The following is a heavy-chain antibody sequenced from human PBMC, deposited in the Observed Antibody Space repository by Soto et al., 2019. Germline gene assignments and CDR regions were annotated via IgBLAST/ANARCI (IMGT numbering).Heavy chain of an antibody. J-gene: IGHJ4*02. Sequence: QITLKESGPTLVKPTQTLTLTCTFSGFSLSTRGVGVGWIRQPPGKALEWLALIYWDDDKRYSPSLKSRLTMTKHTSKNQVFLTMTNRDPMDTATYYCAHILVDYSGGSCYDQGFDYWGQGTLVTVSS. CDR2: IYWDDDK. D-gene: IGHD2-15*01. CDR3: AHILVDYSGGSCYDQGFDY. V-gene: IGHV2-5*02. CDR1: GFSLSTRGVG.